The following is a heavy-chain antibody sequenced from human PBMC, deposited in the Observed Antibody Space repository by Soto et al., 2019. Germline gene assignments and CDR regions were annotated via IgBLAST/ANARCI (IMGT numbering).Heavy chain of an antibody. Sequence: GGSLRLSCAGSGFTFNRNAMSWVRQAPGKGLEWVSGITGNSAFTYYADSVKGRVIIPRDNSKNTLYLQINTLRVEDTAVYYCAKNRDYDYDAFDVWGQGTVVTVSS. V-gene: IGHV3-23*01. CDR3: AKNRDYDYDAFDV. CDR1: GFTFNRNA. J-gene: IGHJ3*01. CDR2: ITGNSAFT. D-gene: IGHD3-16*01.